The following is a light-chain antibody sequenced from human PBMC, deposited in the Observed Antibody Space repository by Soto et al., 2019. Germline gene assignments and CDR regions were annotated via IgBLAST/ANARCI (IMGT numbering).Light chain of an antibody. Sequence: QSVLTQPPSASGTPGQRVFISCSGSSSIIGGTNYAYWYQQLPGAAPKLLMHSNNLRPSGVPERISGSKSGTSASLAISGLRSEDEAVYYCASWDDRLGAVIFGGGTKLTVL. V-gene: IGLV1-47*02. CDR2: SNN. CDR3: ASWDDRLGAVI. J-gene: IGLJ2*01. CDR1: SSIIGGTNY.